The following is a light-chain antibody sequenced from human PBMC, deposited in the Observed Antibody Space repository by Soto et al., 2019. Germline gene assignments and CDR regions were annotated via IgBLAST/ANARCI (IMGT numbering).Light chain of an antibody. CDR2: AAS. CDR3: QQLESYPST. J-gene: IGKJ4*01. V-gene: IGKV1-9*01. Sequence: IQLTQSPSCLSASVGVSVTVACQASQGLSSFLAWDKQKPGKAPKLLIYAASTLQSGVPSRFSGSGSGTDFTLTISSLQPEDFATYYCQQLESYPSTFGGGTKVDIK. CDR1: QGLSSF.